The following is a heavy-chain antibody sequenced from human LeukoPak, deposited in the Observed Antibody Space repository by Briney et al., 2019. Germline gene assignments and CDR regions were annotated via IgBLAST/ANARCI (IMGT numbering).Heavy chain of an antibody. CDR2: IYYSGST. CDR3: ARPYLRGTVVNNWFDP. J-gene: IGHJ5*02. V-gene: IGHV4-39*01. D-gene: IGHD4-23*01. CDR1: GGSISSSSYY. Sequence: PSETLSLTCTVSGGSISSSSYYWGWIRQPPGKGLEWIGSIYYSGSTYYNPSLKSRVTIDTSKNQFSLKLSSVTAADTAVYYCARPYLRGTVVNNWFDPWGQGTLVTVSS.